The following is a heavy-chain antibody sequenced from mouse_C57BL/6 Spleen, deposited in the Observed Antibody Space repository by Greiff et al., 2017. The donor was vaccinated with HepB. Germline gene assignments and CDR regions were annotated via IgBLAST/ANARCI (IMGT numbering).Heavy chain of an antibody. CDR1: GYTFTSYG. Sequence: QVQLQQSGAELARPGASVKLSCKASGYTFTSYGISWVKQRTGQGLEWIGEIYPRSGNTYYNEKFKGKATLTADKSSSTAYMELRSLTSVDSAVYFCARAGVYYGNYDYAMDYWGQGTSVTVSS. V-gene: IGHV1-81*01. CDR3: ARAGVYYGNYDYAMDY. CDR2: IYPRSGNT. D-gene: IGHD2-1*01. J-gene: IGHJ4*01.